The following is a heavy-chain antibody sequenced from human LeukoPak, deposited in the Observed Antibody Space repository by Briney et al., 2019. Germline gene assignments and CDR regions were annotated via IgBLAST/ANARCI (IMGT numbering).Heavy chain of an antibody. V-gene: IGHV1-46*01. Sequence: ASVTVSCMASGYTFTNYYMHWVRQAPGQGLEWMGIINPSGGSTSYAQKFQGRVTMTRDTSTSTVYMELSSLRSEDTAVYYCARGPPVLRFLEWYTHFDYWGQGTLVTVSS. CDR3: ARGPPVLRFLEWYTHFDY. CDR1: GYTFTNYY. D-gene: IGHD3-3*01. CDR2: INPSGGST. J-gene: IGHJ4*02.